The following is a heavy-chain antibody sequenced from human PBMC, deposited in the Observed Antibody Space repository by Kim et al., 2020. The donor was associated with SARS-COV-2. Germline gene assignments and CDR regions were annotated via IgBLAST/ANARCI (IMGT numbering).Heavy chain of an antibody. CDR2: ISDSGRNT. Sequence: GGSLRLSCAASGFTFGIYAMSWARQAPGKGLEWVSTISDSGRNTHYADSVKGRFTISRDNSMNTLYLQMNCLRAEDTAVYYCDASDFWGQGTLVTVSS. CDR1: GFTFGIYA. J-gene: IGHJ4*02. V-gene: IGHV3-23*01. CDR3: DASDF.